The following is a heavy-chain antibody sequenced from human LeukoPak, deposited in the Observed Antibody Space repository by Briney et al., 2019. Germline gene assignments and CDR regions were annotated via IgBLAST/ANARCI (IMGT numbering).Heavy chain of an antibody. CDR2: MNPNSGNT. CDR1: GYTFTSYD. V-gene: IGHV1-8*01. D-gene: IGHD3-10*01. J-gene: IGHJ5*02. Sequence: ASVKASCKASGYTFTSYDINWVRQATGQGLEWMGWMNPNSGNTGYAQKFQGRVTMTRNTSISTAYMELSSLRSEDTAVYYCARAHLAYGSGSYNWFDPWGQGTLVTVSS. CDR3: ARAHLAYGSGSYNWFDP.